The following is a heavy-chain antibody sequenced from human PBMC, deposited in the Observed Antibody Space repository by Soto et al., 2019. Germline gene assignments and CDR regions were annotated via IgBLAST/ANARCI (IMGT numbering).Heavy chain of an antibody. CDR3: ARDVVRSTAGDS. V-gene: IGHV1-69*01. D-gene: IGHD2-15*01. CDR2: IIPIFTRT. J-gene: IGHJ4*02. Sequence: QLQLVQSGTEVKEPGSSVKVSCKASGGTFSTSSFVWGRQGPGQGLEWMGGIIPIFTRTNFAQKFQGRVTFSADESTRTTYMELRSLPSEDTAIYYCARDVVRSTAGDSWGQGTLVTVSS. CDR1: GGTFSTSS.